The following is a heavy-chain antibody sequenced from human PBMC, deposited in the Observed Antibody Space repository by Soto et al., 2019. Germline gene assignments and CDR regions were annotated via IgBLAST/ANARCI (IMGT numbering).Heavy chain of an antibody. CDR1: GYNFAGYW. CDR2: THPGDSET. Sequence: GESLKISCKGSGYNFAGYWIAWVRQMPGKGLEWMGITHPGDSETRYSPSFEGQATISADKSISTAYLQWSSLKASDTAMYYCARQGKDGHNQGYGMDVWGQGTTVTVSS. V-gene: IGHV5-51*01. J-gene: IGHJ6*02. CDR3: ARQGKDGHNQGYGMDV.